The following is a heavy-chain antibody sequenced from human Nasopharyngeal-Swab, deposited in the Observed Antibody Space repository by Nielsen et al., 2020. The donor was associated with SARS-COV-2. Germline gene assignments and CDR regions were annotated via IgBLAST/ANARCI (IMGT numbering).Heavy chain of an antibody. J-gene: IGHJ4*02. CDR2: IRSKGNSYAT. Sequence: GESLMISCAASGFIFSDSAIHWVRQASGHGLEWVCLIRSKGNSYATAYAASVKGRFTISRDDSKNTAYLQMNSLITEDTAVYYCTRCGGGCYSGRDYWGQGTRVTV. CDR3: TRCGGGCYSGRDY. V-gene: IGHV3-73*01. CDR1: GFIFSDSA. D-gene: IGHD2-15*01.